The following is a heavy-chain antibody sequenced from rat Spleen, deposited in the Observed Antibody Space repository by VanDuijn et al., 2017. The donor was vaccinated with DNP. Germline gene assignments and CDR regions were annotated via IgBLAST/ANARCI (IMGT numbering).Heavy chain of an antibody. V-gene: IGHV3-3*01. CDR2: INHAGSP. D-gene: IGHD1-4*01. CDR3: ARWTRYFDY. CDR1: GYSITTNHK. J-gene: IGHJ2*01. Sequence: EVQLQESGPGLVEPSQSLSLTCSVTGYSITTNHKWTWIRKFPGNELEWMGYINHAGSPYYNPSLKSRFSITRDTSKNQFFLQVNSVRNEDTATYYCARWTRYFDYWGQGVMVTVSS.